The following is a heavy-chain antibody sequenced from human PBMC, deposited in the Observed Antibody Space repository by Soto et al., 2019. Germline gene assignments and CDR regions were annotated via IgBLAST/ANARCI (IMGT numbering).Heavy chain of an antibody. D-gene: IGHD4-4*01. CDR3: AREDYSNFDY. J-gene: IGHJ4*02. CDR2: ISSSSSYI. V-gene: IGHV3-21*01. CDR1: GFTFSSYS. Sequence: LRLSCAASGFTFSSYSMNWVRQAPGKGLEWVSSISSSSSYIYSADSVKGRFTISRDNAKNSLYLQMNSLRAEDTAVYYCAREDYSNFDYWGQGTLVTVSS.